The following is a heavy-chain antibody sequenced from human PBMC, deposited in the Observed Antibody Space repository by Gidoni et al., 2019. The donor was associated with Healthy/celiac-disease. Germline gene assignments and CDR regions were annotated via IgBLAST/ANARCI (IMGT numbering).Heavy chain of an antibody. V-gene: IGHV4-38-2*02. Sequence: QVQLQESGPGLVKPSDTLSLTCPVSGYSISSGYYWGWIRQPPGKGLEWIGSIYHSGSTYYNPSLKSRVTISVDTSKNQFSLKLSSVTAADTAVYYCARDGALLPQNPKGAFDIWGQGTMVTVSS. J-gene: IGHJ3*02. D-gene: IGHD2-21*01. CDR1: GYSISSGYY. CDR3: ARDGALLPQNPKGAFDI. CDR2: IYHSGST.